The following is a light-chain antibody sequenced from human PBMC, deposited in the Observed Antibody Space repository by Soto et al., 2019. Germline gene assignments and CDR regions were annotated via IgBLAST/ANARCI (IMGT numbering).Light chain of an antibody. J-gene: IGKJ1*01. CDR1: QSVSSDY. Sequence: DIVLTQSPGTLSLSPGERATLSCRASQSVSSDYLAWFQQKPGQAPRLLIHGASSRATGIPDRFSGSGSGTDFTLTISRLEPEDFAVYYCQQYGSSPRTFGQGTKVEIK. V-gene: IGKV3-20*01. CDR3: QQYGSSPRT. CDR2: GAS.